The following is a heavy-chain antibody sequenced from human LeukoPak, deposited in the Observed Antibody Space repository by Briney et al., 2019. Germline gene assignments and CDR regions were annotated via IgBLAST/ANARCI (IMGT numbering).Heavy chain of an antibody. CDR1: GFTVSSNY. Sequence: GGSLRLSCAASGFTVSSNYMSWVRQAPGKGLEWVPLIYSGGSTYYADSVQGRFTISRDNSKNTLYLQMNSLRAGDTAVYYCASRDKGYYYGMDVWGQGTTVTVSS. D-gene: IGHD5-24*01. V-gene: IGHV3-66*01. CDR3: ASRDKGYYYGMDV. J-gene: IGHJ6*02. CDR2: IYSGGST.